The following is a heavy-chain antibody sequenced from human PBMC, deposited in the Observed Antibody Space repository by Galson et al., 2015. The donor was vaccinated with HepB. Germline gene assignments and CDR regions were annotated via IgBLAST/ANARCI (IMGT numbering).Heavy chain of an antibody. Sequence: SLRLSCAASGFTVSSNYMSWVRQAPGKGLEWVSVIYSGGSTYYADSVKGRFTISRDNSKNTLYLQMNSLRAEDTAVYYCARDRGWELHLGWFDPWGQGTLVTVSS. CDR1: GFTVSSNY. V-gene: IGHV3-66*01. CDR2: IYSGGST. D-gene: IGHD1-26*01. CDR3: ARDRGWELHLGWFDP. J-gene: IGHJ5*02.